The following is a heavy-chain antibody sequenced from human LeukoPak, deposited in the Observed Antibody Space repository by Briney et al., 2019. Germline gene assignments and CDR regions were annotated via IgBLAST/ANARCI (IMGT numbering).Heavy chain of an antibody. J-gene: IGHJ4*02. D-gene: IGHD1-1*01. CDR3: AKDKGVRYFDY. CDR1: TLTFSSFG. V-gene: IGHV3-30*02. CDR2: IRSDGSDT. Sequence: PGGSLRLSCAASTLTFSSFGMHWVRQAPGKGLEWVTFIRSDGSDTYYADSVKGRFTISRDNSVNTLYLQMNSLRPEDTAVYYCAKDKGVRYFDYWGQGTLVTVSS.